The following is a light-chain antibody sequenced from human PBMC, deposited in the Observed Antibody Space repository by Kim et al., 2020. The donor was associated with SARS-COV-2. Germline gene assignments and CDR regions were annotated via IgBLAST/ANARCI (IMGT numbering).Light chain of an antibody. CDR2: DVS. CDR3: QQYNEWPPT. J-gene: IGKJ1*01. CDR1: QSVRSN. V-gene: IGKV3-15*01. Sequence: EIVMTQSPVTLSVSPGERATLSCRASQSVRSNFAWYQQKPGQAPRLLIYDVSTRATAFPARFSGGGSGTEFTLTISSLQSEDFAVYYCQQYNEWPPTFGQGTKVDIK.